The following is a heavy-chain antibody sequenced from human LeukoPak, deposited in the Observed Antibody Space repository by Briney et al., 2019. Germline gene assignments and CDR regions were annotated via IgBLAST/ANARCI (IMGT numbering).Heavy chain of an antibody. CDR3: ATTTRSTASFLS. V-gene: IGHV1-2*02. CDR1: GYAFADYF. Sequence: ASVKVSCKASGYAFADYFIHWGRQAPGQGLEWMGWINPSDGGTIYAQKFQGRVTMTRDSSIRTAYMEMNRLRSDDTAVYYCATTTRSTASFLSWGQGTLVTVSS. CDR2: INPSDGGT. D-gene: IGHD1-1*01. J-gene: IGHJ5*02.